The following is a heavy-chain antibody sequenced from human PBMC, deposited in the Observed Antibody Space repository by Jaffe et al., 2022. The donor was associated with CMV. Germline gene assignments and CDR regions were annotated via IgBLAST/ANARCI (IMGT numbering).Heavy chain of an antibody. V-gene: IGHV4-59*01. CDR1: GGSISSYY. CDR3: ARDGLDGSSDY. Sequence: QVQLQESGPGLVKPSETLSLTCTVSGGSISSYYWSWIRQPPGKGLEWIGYIYYSGSTNYNPSLKSRVTISVDTSKNQFSLKLSSVTAADTAVYYCARDGLDGSSDYWGQGTLVTVSS. CDR2: IYYSGST. J-gene: IGHJ4*02. D-gene: IGHD6-6*01.